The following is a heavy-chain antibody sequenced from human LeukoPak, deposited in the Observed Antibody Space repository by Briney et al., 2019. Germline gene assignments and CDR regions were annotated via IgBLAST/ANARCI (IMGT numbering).Heavy chain of an antibody. CDR2: IKQDGSEK. J-gene: IGHJ4*02. Sequence: GGSLRLSCAASGFTFSSYWMSWVRQAPGKGLEWVANIKQDGSEKYYVDSVKGRFTIPRDNAKNSLYLQMNSLRAEDTAVYYCARDRGTAGYSSSWYIDHLLDTYFDYWGQGTLVTVSS. V-gene: IGHV3-7*01. CDR3: ARDRGTAGYSSSWYIDHLLDTYFDY. CDR1: GFTFSSYW. D-gene: IGHD6-13*01.